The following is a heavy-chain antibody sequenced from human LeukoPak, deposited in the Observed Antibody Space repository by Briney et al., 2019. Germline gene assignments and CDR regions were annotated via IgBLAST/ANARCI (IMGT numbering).Heavy chain of an antibody. CDR3: AGGLSGSFSRYYYYYMDV. CDR2: IYYSGNT. Sequence: TSETLSLTCTVSGGSISSYYWSWIRQPPGKGLEWIGYIYYSGNTNYNPSLKSRVTISVDTSKNQFSLKVSSVTAADTAVYYCAGGLSGSFSRYYYYYMDVWGKGTTVTVS. D-gene: IGHD1-26*01. V-gene: IGHV4-59*01. J-gene: IGHJ6*03. CDR1: GGSISSYY.